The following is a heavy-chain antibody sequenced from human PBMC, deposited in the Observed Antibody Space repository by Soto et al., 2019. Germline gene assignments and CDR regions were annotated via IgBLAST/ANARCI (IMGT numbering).Heavy chain of an antibody. CDR2: ISSSGSTI. Sequence: PGGSLRLSCAASGFTFSSYEMNWVRQAPGKGLEWVSYISSSGSTIYYADSVKGRFTISRDNAKNSLYLQMNSLRAEDTAVYYCAREGPYDSSGYYFFDYWGQGTLVTVSS. J-gene: IGHJ4*02. D-gene: IGHD3-22*01. CDR3: AREGPYDSSGYYFFDY. CDR1: GFTFSSYE. V-gene: IGHV3-48*03.